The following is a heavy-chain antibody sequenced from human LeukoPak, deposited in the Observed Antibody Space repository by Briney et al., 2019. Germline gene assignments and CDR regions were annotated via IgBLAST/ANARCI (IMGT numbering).Heavy chain of an antibody. J-gene: IGHJ4*02. Sequence: GGSLRLSCVASGFSFNNYAMNWVRQAPGKGLEWVSLIIGSSGSTFYADSVKGRFTISRDKSKNTLYLQMNSLRAEDTAVYYCAKGAYDYIEIAYFDYWAREVWSPSPQ. CDR2: IIGSSGST. CDR1: GFSFNNYA. D-gene: IGHD5-12*01. V-gene: IGHV3-23*01. CDR3: AKGAYDYIEIAYFDY.